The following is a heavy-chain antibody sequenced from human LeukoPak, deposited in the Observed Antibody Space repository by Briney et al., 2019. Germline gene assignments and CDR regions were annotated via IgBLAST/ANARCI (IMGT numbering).Heavy chain of an antibody. V-gene: IGHV1-18*04. CDR3: ARSALIAEAGKDDY. Sequence: ASVKVSCKASGYTFTSYGISWVRQAPGQGLEWMGWISAYNGNTNYAQKLQGRVTMTTDTSTSTAYMELRSLRSDDTAVYYCARSALIAEAGKDDYWGQGTLVTVSS. D-gene: IGHD6-19*01. J-gene: IGHJ4*02. CDR2: ISAYNGNT. CDR1: GYTFTSYG.